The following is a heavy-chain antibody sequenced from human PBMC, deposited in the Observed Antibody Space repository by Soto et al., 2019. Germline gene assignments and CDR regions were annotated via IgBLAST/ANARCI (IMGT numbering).Heavy chain of an antibody. D-gene: IGHD6-13*01. CDR2: INSDGSST. CDR1: GFTFSSYW. Sequence: GGSLRLSCAASGFTFSSYWMHWVRQAPGKGLVWVSRINSDGSSTSYADSVKGRFTISRDNAKNTLYLQMNSLRAEDTAVYYCAREYSSSLGYYYGMDVWGQGTTVTVSS. CDR3: AREYSSSLGYYYGMDV. V-gene: IGHV3-74*01. J-gene: IGHJ6*02.